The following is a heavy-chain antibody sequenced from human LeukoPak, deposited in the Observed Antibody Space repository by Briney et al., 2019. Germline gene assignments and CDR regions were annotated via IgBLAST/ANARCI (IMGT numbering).Heavy chain of an antibody. D-gene: IGHD6-19*01. CDR3: ARSKTVAGTRWFDP. J-gene: IGHJ5*02. CDR1: GFTFSSYS. Sequence: GGSLRLSCAASGFTFSSYSMNWVRQAPGKGLEWVSSISSSSSYIYYADSVKGRFTISRDNAKNSLYLQMNSLGAEDTAVYYCARSKTVAGTRWFDPWGQGTLVTVSS. CDR2: ISSSSSYI. V-gene: IGHV3-21*01.